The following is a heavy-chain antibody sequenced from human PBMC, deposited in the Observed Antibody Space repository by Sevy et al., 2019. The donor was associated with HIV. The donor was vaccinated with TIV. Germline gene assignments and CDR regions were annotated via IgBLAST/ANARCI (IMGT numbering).Heavy chain of an antibody. CDR2: ISSSGTTI. D-gene: IGHD6-13*01. J-gene: IGHJ4*02. Sequence: GGSLRLSCAASGFTFSSYEMNWVRQAPGKGLEWVSYISSSGTTIYYADSVKGRFTIYIDNAKNLLYLKINSLRAEDTAVYYCARPHLPPHSSIAAAGTFDSWGQGTLVTVSS. V-gene: IGHV3-48*03. CDR3: ARPHLPPHSSIAAAGTFDS. CDR1: GFTFSSYE.